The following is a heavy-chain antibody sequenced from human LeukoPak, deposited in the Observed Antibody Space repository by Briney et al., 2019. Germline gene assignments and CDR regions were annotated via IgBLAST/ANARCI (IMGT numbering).Heavy chain of an antibody. CDR1: GYTFTSYG. CDR2: ISAYNGNT. CDR3: TRPYYYESTGYFLEGLYYFAS. V-gene: IGHV1-18*01. D-gene: IGHD3-22*01. Sequence: ASVKVSCKASGYTFTSYGISWVRQAPGQGLEWMGWISAYNGNTKHAQKLQGRVTMTTDTSTSTAYMELRSLRSDNTAVYYCTRPYYYESTGYFLEGLYYFASWGQGELVSVSS. J-gene: IGHJ4*02.